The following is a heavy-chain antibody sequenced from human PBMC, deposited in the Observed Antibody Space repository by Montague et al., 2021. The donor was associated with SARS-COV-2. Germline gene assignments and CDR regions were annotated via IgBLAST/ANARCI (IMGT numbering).Heavy chain of an antibody. V-gene: IGHV4-39*01. CDR1: GGSISSSDYY. CDR2: IYYSGST. J-gene: IGHJ6*02. Sequence: SETLSLTCTVSGGSISSSDYYWGWIRQPPGKGLEWIRTIYYSGSTYYTPSLKSRVTISVDTSKNQFSLKLTSLTAAGTAVYYCARSSGYNYDISYYGMDVWGQGTTVTVSS. D-gene: IGHD5-18*01. CDR3: ARSSGYNYDISYYGMDV.